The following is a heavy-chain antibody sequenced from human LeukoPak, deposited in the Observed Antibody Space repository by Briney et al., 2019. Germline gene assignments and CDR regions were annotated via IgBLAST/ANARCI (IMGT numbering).Heavy chain of an antibody. CDR2: IYYSGST. J-gene: IGHJ4*02. CDR3: ARHGSIAVAPDY. Sequence: SETLSLTCTVSGGSISNYFWSRIRQPPGKGLEWIGYIYYSGSTNYNPSLKSRVTISVDTSKNQFSLKLSSVTAADTAVYYCARHGSIAVAPDYWGQGTLVTVSS. V-gene: IGHV4-59*08. D-gene: IGHD6-19*01. CDR1: GGSISNYF.